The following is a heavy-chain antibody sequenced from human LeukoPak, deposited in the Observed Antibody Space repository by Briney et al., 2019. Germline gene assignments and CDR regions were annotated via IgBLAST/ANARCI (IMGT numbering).Heavy chain of an antibody. CDR2: IYSGGNT. CDR3: ARGLTGYSSSGDHFQH. D-gene: IGHD6-13*01. Sequence: GRSLRLSCAASGFTFNNYGMHWVRQAPGKGLEWVSVIYSGGNTYYADSVKGRFTISRDNSKNTLYLQMNSLRAEDTAVYYCARGLTGYSSSGDHFQHWGQGTLVTVSS. CDR1: GFTFNNYG. V-gene: IGHV3-53*01. J-gene: IGHJ1*01.